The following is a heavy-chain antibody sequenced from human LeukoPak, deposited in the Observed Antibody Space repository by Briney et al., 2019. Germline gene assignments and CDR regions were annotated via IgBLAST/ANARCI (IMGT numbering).Heavy chain of an antibody. CDR3: AREELGDFWSGYPHYFDC. D-gene: IGHD3-3*01. J-gene: IGHJ4*02. CDR1: GYSISSGYY. CDR2: IYHSGST. Sequence: PSETLSLTCTVSGYSISSGYYWGWIRQPPGKGLEWIGSIYHSGSTYYNPSLKSRVTISVDTSKNQFSLKLSSVTAADTAVYYCAREELGDFWSGYPHYFDCWGQGTLVTVSS. V-gene: IGHV4-38-2*02.